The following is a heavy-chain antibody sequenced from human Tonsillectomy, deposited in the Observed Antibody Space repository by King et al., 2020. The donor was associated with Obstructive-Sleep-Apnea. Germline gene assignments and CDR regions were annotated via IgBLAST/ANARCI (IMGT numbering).Heavy chain of an antibody. Sequence: VQLVESGGGLVQPGGSLRLSCAASVFTFSIYAMSWVRQAPGKGLEWVSAISGRGGSTYYADSVKGRFTIARDNSKHTLYLQMNSLSSEEQAVYYCAKDRSSSWYYFDYGGQGTLVTVSS. J-gene: IGHJ4*02. CDR1: VFTFSIYA. D-gene: IGHD6-13*01. V-gene: IGHV3-23*04. CDR2: ISGRGGST. CDR3: AKDRSSSWYYFDY.